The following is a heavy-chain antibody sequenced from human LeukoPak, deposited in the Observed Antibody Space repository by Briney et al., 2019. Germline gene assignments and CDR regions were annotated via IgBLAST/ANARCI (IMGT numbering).Heavy chain of an antibody. CDR1: GFTFSSYW. Sequence: PGGSLRLSCAASGFTFSSYWMSWVRQAPGKGLEWVANIKQDGSEKYYVDSVKGRFTISRDNAKNSLYLQMNSLRAEDTAVYYCARDASSVGVVTASDFDYWGQGTLVTVSS. V-gene: IGHV3-7*01. CDR3: ARDASSVGVVTASDFDY. J-gene: IGHJ4*02. D-gene: IGHD2-21*02. CDR2: IKQDGSEK.